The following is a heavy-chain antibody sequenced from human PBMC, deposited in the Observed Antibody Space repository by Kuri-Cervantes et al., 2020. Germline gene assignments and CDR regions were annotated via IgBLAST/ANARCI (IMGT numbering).Heavy chain of an antibody. Sequence: GGSLRLSCAASGFTFSSYAMHWVRQAPGKGLEWVAVISYDGSNKYYADSVKGRFTISRDNSKNTLYLQMNSLRTEDTAVYYCARGPDTAMMYYFDYWGQGTLVTVSS. CDR3: ARGPDTAMMYYFDY. J-gene: IGHJ4*02. CDR2: ISYDGSNK. CDR1: GFTFSSYA. V-gene: IGHV3-30-3*01. D-gene: IGHD5-18*01.